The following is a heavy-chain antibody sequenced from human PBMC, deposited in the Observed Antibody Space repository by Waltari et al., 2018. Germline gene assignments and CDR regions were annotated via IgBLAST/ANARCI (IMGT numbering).Heavy chain of an antibody. J-gene: IGHJ4*02. D-gene: IGHD5-12*01. Sequence: EVQLLESGGGLAQPGGSLRLSCATSGFSFGGFAMNWVRQAPGKGLEWVSGIRGSGATTYYADSVRGRFTISRDNSRNTLSLEVNSLRAEDTAIYYCAKAFRGYSGSCFDYWGQGVPVTVSS. CDR2: IRGSGATT. CDR1: GFSFGGFA. CDR3: AKAFRGYSGSCFDY. V-gene: IGHV3-23*01.